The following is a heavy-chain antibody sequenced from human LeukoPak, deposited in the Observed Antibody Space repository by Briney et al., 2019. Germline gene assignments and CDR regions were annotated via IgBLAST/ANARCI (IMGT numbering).Heavy chain of an antibody. D-gene: IGHD3-22*01. CDR3: ARANYYYDSSGYRDAGDI. J-gene: IGHJ3*02. Sequence: GGSLRLSCAASGFTFSSYSMNWVRQAPGKGLEWVSSISSSSSYIYYADSVKGRFTISRDNAKNSLYLQMNSLRAEDTAVYYCARANYYYDSSGYRDAGDIWGQGTMVTVS. CDR1: GFTFSSYS. V-gene: IGHV3-21*01. CDR2: ISSSSSYI.